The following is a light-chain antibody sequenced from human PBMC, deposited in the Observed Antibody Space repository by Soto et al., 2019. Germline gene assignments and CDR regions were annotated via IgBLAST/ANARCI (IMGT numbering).Light chain of an antibody. V-gene: IGLV2-14*01. CDR1: SSDVGGYNY. Sequence: QSVLTQTASVSGSPGQSITISCTGTSSDVGGYNYVSWYQQHPGKAPKLMIYDVSNRPSVVSNRFSGSKSGNTASLTISGLQAEDEADYYCSSYTSSSTLYVFGTGTKVTVL. CDR3: SSYTSSSTLYV. J-gene: IGLJ1*01. CDR2: DVS.